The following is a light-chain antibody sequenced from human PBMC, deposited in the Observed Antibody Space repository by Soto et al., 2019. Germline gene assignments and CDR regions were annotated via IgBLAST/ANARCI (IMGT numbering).Light chain of an antibody. CDR2: EVS. Sequence: TQPPSASGSPSQSVTISCTGTSSDVGGYNYVSWYQQHPGKAPKLMIYEVSKRPSGVPDRFSGSKSGNTASLTVSGLQAEDEADYYCSSYAGSNYVFGTGTKVTVL. CDR1: SSDVGGYNY. CDR3: SSYAGSNYV. J-gene: IGLJ1*01. V-gene: IGLV2-8*01.